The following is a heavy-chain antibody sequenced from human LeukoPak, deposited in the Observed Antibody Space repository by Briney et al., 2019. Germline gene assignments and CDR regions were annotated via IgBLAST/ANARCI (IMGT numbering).Heavy chain of an antibody. CDR2: IKQDGSEK. V-gene: IGHV3-7*03. Sequence: GGSLRLSCAASGFTFSSYWMSWVRQAPGKGLEWVANIKQDGSEKYYVDSVKGRFTISRDNAKNSLYLRMNSLRAEDTAVYYCARRAMVRGVYRAPFDYWGQGTLVTVSS. D-gene: IGHD3-10*01. J-gene: IGHJ4*02. CDR3: ARRAMVRGVYRAPFDY. CDR1: GFTFSSYW.